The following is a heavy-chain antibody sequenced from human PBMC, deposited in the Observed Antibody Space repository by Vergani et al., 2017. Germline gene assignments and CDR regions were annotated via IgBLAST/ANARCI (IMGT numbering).Heavy chain of an antibody. CDR3: AKDGDDFWSVLHIYYYYGMDV. J-gene: IGHJ6*02. V-gene: IGHV3-23*01. CDR2: ISGSGGST. Sequence: EVQLLESGGGLVQPGGSLRLSCAASGFTFSSYAMSWVRQAPGKGLEWVSAISGSGGSTYYADSVKGRFTISRDNSKNTLYLQMNSLRAEDTAVYYCAKDGDDFWSVLHIYYYYGMDVWGQGTTVTVSS. D-gene: IGHD3-3*01. CDR1: GFTFSSYA.